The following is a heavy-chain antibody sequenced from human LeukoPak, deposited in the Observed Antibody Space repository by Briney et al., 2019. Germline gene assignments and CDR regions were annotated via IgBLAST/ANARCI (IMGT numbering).Heavy chain of an antibody. D-gene: IGHD6-13*01. CDR2: ICYGGST. J-gene: IGHJ6*02. CDR3: ARHVPYSNSYYGMDV. V-gene: IGHV4-59*08. CDR1: GGSMCSYY. Sequence: SETLSLTCTVSGGSMCSYYWIWIRQPPGEGLEWIGYICYGGSTNYNPSPKSRVIISVDTSKNQFSLKLSSVPAADTAVYYCARHVPYSNSYYGMDVWGQGTTVTVSS.